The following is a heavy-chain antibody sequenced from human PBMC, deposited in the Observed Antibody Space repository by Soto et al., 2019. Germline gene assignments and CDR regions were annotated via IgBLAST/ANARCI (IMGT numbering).Heavy chain of an antibody. J-gene: IGHJ3*02. CDR3: ARRRGLDYDSSLPSGYAFDI. D-gene: IGHD3-22*01. V-gene: IGHV1-69*02. Sequence: QVQLVQSGAEVKKPGSSVKVSCKASGGTFSSYTISWVRQAPGQGLEWIGRIIPILGIANYAQKFQGRVTITAEKSTTTAFMELSSLRSEDSAVYYCARRRGLDYDSSLPSGYAFDIWGQGTMVIVSS. CDR2: IIPILGIA. CDR1: GGTFSSYT.